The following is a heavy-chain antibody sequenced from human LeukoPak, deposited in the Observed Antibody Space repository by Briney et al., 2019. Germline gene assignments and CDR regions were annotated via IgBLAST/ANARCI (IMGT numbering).Heavy chain of an antibody. J-gene: IGHJ4*02. CDR3: ARPYCSGGSCHDYFDY. Sequence: ASVKVSCKASGYTFTGYNMHWVRQAPGQGLEWMGWINPHTGGTNYAQKFQGRVTMTRDTAITTAYMELSGLTSDDTAVYYCARPYCSGGSCHDYFDYWGQGTLVTVSS. CDR2: INPHTGGT. V-gene: IGHV1-2*02. D-gene: IGHD2-15*01. CDR1: GYTFTGYN.